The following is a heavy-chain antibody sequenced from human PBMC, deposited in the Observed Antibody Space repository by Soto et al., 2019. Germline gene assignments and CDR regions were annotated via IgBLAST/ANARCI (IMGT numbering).Heavy chain of an antibody. J-gene: IGHJ6*02. CDR3: ARDGVIYYPYYHYYRMYV. D-gene: IGHD2-15*01. CDR2: INSDGSST. V-gene: IGHV3-74*01. Sequence: PGGSLRLSCAASGFTFSSYWMHWVRQAPGKGLVWVSRINSDGSSTSYADSVKGRFTISRDNAKNTLYLQMNSLRAEDTAVYYCARDGVIYYPYYHYYRMYVWGQGTTVPGSS. CDR1: GFTFSSYW.